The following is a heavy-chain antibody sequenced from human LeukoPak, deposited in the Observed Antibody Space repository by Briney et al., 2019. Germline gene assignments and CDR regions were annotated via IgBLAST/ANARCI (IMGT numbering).Heavy chain of an antibody. Sequence: GGSLRLSCAASGFTFSTYGMHWVRQAPGQGLEWVAVIWYDGSNQFYGDSVKGRFTISRDNSKNTLDLQMNSLRAEDTAVYYCARDLGAYSSGGDYWGQGTLVTVSS. CDR1: GFTFSTYG. J-gene: IGHJ4*02. CDR2: IWYDGSNQ. D-gene: IGHD3-22*01. V-gene: IGHV3-33*08. CDR3: ARDLGAYSSGGDY.